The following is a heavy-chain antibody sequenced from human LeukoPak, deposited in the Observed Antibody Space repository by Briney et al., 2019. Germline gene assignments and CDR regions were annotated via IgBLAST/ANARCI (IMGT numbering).Heavy chain of an antibody. CDR1: GGSITYYY. J-gene: IGHJ3*02. V-gene: IGHV4-59*01. Sequence: SETLSLTCTVSGGSITYYYWNWIRQPPGKGLEWIGYIYYSGSTNYNPSLKSRVTISVDTSKNQFSLKLTSVTAADTAVYYCARGLTYYFDSSGYYVTDAFDIWGQGTMVTVSS. D-gene: IGHD3-22*01. CDR2: IYYSGST. CDR3: ARGLTYYFDSSGYYVTDAFDI.